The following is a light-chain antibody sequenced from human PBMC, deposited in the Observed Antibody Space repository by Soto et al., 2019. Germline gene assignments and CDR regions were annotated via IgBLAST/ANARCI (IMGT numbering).Light chain of an antibody. V-gene: IGKV3-20*01. CDR1: QSVSSTF. J-gene: IGKJ1*01. Sequence: EIVLTQSPGTLSLSPGERATLSCRASQSVSSTFLAWYQQKPGQAPRLLIYGASTRATGIPDRFSGSGSGTDFTLTISRLEPEDFAVYYCLQYGGSATTFDQGTKVGIK. CDR2: GAS. CDR3: LQYGGSATT.